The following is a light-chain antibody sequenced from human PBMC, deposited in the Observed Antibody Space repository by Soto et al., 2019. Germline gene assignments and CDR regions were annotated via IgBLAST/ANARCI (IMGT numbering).Light chain of an antibody. Sequence: DVQMTQSPPSLSASVGDRVTITCRATQTINNFLNWYQLKPGKAPDLLIYAASSLQSGVPSRFSGSGSGTDLPLPISSLQPEDFAAYYCQQTYSTPRTFGQGSKVEI. V-gene: IGKV1-39*01. CDR2: AAS. J-gene: IGKJ1*01. CDR1: QTINNF. CDR3: QQTYSTPRT.